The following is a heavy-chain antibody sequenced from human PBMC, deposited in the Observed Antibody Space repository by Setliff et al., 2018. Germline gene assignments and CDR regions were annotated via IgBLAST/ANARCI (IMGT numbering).Heavy chain of an antibody. CDR2: INHSGST. J-gene: IGHJ3*02. CDR1: GGPFSSYY. D-gene: IGHD3-22*01. CDR3: ARGGPQTYYYDSSAFRSGDAFDI. V-gene: IGHV4-34*01. Sequence: PSETLSLTCAVYGGPFSSYYWSWIRQPPGKGLEWIGEINHSGSTNYNPSLKSRVTISVDTSKNQFSLKLSSVTAADTAVYYCARGGPQTYYYDSSAFRSGDAFDIWGQGTMVTVSS.